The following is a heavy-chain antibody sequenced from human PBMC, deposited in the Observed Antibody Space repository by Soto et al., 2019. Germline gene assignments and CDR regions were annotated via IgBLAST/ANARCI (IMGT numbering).Heavy chain of an antibody. D-gene: IGHD6-13*01. CDR3: AKDGIAAAGTQNYYYHYMDV. V-gene: IGHV3-23*01. Sequence: PGGSLRLSCAASGLTFSSYAMSWVRQAPGKGLEWVSAISGSGGSTYYADSVKGRFTISRDNSKNTLYLQMNSLRAEDTAVYYCAKDGIAAAGTQNYYYHYMDVRGKGSTVTVSS. CDR1: GLTFSSYA. CDR2: ISGSGGST. J-gene: IGHJ6*03.